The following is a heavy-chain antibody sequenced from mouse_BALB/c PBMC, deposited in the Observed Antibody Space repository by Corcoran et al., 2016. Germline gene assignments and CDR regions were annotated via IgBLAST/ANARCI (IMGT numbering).Heavy chain of an antibody. D-gene: IGHD2-1*01. J-gene: IGHJ3*01. Sequence: VQLQQSGAELVKPGASVKLSCTASGFNIKDTYMHWVKQRPEQGLEWIGRIDPANGNTKYDPKFQGKATITADTSSNTAYLQLSSLTSEDTAVYYGATPYGNYASWFAYWGQGTLVTVSA. V-gene: IGHV14-3*02. CDR3: ATPYGNYASWFAY. CDR2: IDPANGNT. CDR1: GFNIKDTY.